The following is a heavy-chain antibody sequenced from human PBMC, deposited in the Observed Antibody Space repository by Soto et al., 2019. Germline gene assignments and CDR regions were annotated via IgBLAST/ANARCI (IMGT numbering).Heavy chain of an antibody. CDR3: AREPRQGRPFCLFQFSSCAMDF. CDR1: GFTFSSYW. J-gene: IGHJ6*01. D-gene: IGHD2-15*01. CDR2: IKQDGSEK. V-gene: IGHV3-7*01. Sequence: GGSLRLSCAASGFTFSSYWMSWVRQAPGKGLEWVANIKQDGSEKYYVDSVKGRFTISRDNAKNSLYLQMNSLRAEDTAVYYCAREPRQGRPFCLFQFSSCAMDF.